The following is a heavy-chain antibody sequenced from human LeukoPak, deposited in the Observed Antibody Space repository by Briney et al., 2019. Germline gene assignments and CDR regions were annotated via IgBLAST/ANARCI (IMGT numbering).Heavy chain of an antibody. J-gene: IGHJ4*02. V-gene: IGHV3-21*01. Sequence: GGSLRLSCAASGFSFSSYEMNWVRQAPGKGLEWVSSISSSSSYIYYADSVKGRFTISRDNAKNSLYLQMNSLRAEDTAVYYCARDIVATSPFDCWGQGTLVTVSS. CDR1: GFSFSSYE. D-gene: IGHD5-12*01. CDR3: ARDIVATSPFDC. CDR2: ISSSSSYI.